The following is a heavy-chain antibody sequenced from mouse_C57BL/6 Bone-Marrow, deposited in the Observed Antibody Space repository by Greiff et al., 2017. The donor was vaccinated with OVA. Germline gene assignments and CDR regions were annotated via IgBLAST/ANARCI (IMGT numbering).Heavy chain of an antibody. V-gene: IGHV5-16*01. CDR1: GFTFSDYY. CDR2: INYDGSST. CDR3: AREQESKYFDV. J-gene: IGHJ1*03. Sequence: EVKVEESEGGLVQPGSSMKLSCTASGFTFSDYYMAWVRQVPEKGLEWVANINYDGSSTYYLDSLKSRFIISRDNAKNILYLQMSSLKSEDTATYYCAREQESKYFDVWGTGTTVTVSS.